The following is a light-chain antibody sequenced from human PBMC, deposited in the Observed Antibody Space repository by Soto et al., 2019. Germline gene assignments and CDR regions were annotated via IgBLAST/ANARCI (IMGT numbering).Light chain of an antibody. CDR1: SSDVGSYNY. CDR2: DVS. V-gene: IGLV2-14*01. J-gene: IGLJ2*01. CDR3: SSYTSSSTPVV. Sequence: QSALTQPASVSGSPGQSITISCNGTSSDVGSYNYVSWYQQHPGKAPKLMIYDVSNRPSGVSTRFSGSKSGNTASLTISGLQAEDEADYYCSSYTSSSTPVVFGGGTKVTVL.